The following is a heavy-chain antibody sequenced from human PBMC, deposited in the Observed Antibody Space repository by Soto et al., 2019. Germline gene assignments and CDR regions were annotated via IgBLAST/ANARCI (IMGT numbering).Heavy chain of an antibody. CDR2: IYYSGST. V-gene: IGHV4-31*03. D-gene: IGHD6-6*01. CDR1: GGSISSGGYY. Sequence: SETLSLTCTVSGGSISSGGYYWSWIRQHPGKGLEWIGYIYYSGSTYYNPSLKSRVTISVDTSKNQFSLKLSSVTAADTAVYYCARDGIAARPDGWFDPWGQGTLVTVSS. J-gene: IGHJ5*02. CDR3: ARDGIAARPDGWFDP.